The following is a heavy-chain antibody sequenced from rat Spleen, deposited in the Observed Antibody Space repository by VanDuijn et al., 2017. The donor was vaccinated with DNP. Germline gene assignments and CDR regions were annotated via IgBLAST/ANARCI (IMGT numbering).Heavy chain of an antibody. V-gene: IGHV5-27*01. CDR2: IISSGGST. D-gene: IGHD5-1*01. CDR1: GFIFSDYY. Sequence: EVQLVESGGGLVQPGRSLKLSCAASGFIFSDYYMAWIRQVPGKGLEWVASIISSGGSTYYPDFVKGRFTISRDNAKNTLYLQMNSLRSEDTATYYCATGGSPYYFEYWGQGVMVIVSS. CDR3: ATGGSPYYFEY. J-gene: IGHJ2*01.